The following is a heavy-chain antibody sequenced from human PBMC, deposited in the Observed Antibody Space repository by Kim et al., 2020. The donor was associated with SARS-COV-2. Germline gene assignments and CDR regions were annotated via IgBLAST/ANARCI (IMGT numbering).Heavy chain of an antibody. J-gene: IGHJ4*02. V-gene: IGHV3-30*01. Sequence: KYYADSVKGRFTISRDNSKNTLYLQMNSLRAEDTAVYYCAREGNHDALDYWGQGALVTVSS. CDR3: AREGNHDALDY. CDR2: K.